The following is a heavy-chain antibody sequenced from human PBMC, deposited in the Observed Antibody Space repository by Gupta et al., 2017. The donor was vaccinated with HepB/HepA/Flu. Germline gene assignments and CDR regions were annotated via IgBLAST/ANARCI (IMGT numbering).Heavy chain of an antibody. CDR1: GGSISSSSYY. J-gene: IGHJ4*02. CDR3: ARQGPTVTTRAFDY. CDR2: IYYSGST. Sequence: QLQLQESGPGLVKPSETLSLTCTVSGGSISSSSYYWGWIRQPPGKGLEWIGSIYYSGSTYYNPSLKSRVTISVDTSKNQFSLKLSSVTAADTAVYYCARQGPTVTTRAFDYWGQGTLVTVSS. V-gene: IGHV4-39*01. D-gene: IGHD4-17*01.